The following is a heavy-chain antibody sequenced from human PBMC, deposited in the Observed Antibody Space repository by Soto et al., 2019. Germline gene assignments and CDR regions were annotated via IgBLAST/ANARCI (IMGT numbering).Heavy chain of an antibody. CDR1: GGSFSGYY. D-gene: IGHD6-13*01. CDR2: INHSGST. Sequence: PSETLSLTCAVYGGSFSGYYWSWIRQPPGKGLEWIGEINHSGSTNYNPSLKSRVTISVDTSKNQFSLKLSSVTAADTAVYYCARDRKGIAAAGAILFDYWGQGTLVTVS. J-gene: IGHJ4*02. CDR3: ARDRKGIAAAGAILFDY. V-gene: IGHV4-34*01.